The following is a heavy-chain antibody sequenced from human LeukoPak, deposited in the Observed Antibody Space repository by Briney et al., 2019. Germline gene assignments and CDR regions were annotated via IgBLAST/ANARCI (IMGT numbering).Heavy chain of an antibody. J-gene: IGHJ6*03. Sequence: ASVKVSCKASGYTFTSYGISWVRQAPGQGLEWMGWISAYNGNTNYAQKLQGRVTMATDTSTSTAYMELRSLRSDDTAVYYCARSRPGSPYYYYMDVWGKGTTVTVSS. D-gene: IGHD6-13*01. V-gene: IGHV1-18*01. CDR3: ARSRPGSPYYYYMDV. CDR1: GYTFTSYG. CDR2: ISAYNGNT.